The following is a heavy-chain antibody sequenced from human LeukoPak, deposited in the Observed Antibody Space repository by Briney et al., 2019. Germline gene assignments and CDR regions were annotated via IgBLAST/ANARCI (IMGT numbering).Heavy chain of an antibody. D-gene: IGHD2-15*01. CDR3: ARSPTHCSGGSCYSGFFDY. Sequence: SETLSLTCAVYDGSFSGYYWSWIRQPPGKGLEWIGEINHSGSTNYNPSLKSRVTISVDTSKNQFSLKLSSVTAADTAVYYCARSPTHCSGGSCYSGFFDYWGQGTLVTVSS. CDR1: DGSFSGYY. CDR2: INHSGST. V-gene: IGHV4-34*01. J-gene: IGHJ4*02.